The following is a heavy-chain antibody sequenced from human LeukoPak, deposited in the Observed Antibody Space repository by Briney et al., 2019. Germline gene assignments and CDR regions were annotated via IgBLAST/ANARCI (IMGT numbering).Heavy chain of an antibody. CDR3: ARDAQDYYDSSPDAFDI. J-gene: IGHJ3*02. V-gene: IGHV4-39*02. D-gene: IGHD3-22*01. CDR1: GGSISSSGYY. Sequence: SETLSLTCTVSGGSISSSGYYWGWIRQPPGKGLEWIGSIYYSGSTYYNPSLKSRVTISVDTSKNQFSLKLSSVTAADTAVYYCARDAQDYYDSSPDAFDIWGQGTMVTVSS. CDR2: IYYSGST.